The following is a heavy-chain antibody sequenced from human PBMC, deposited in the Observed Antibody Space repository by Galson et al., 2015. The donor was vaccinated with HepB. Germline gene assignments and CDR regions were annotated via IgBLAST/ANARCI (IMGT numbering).Heavy chain of an antibody. CDR3: ARDLFTLTPAGNKRPAALFDY. CDR1: GFTFSSYA. CDR2: ISYDGSNK. Sequence: SLRLSCAASGFTFSSYAMHWVRQAPGKGLEWVAVISYDGSNKYYADSVKGRFTISRDNSKNTLYLQMNSLRAEDTAVYYCARDLFTLTPAGNKRPAALFDYWGQGTLVTVSS. V-gene: IGHV3-30*04. D-gene: IGHD3-16*01. J-gene: IGHJ4*02.